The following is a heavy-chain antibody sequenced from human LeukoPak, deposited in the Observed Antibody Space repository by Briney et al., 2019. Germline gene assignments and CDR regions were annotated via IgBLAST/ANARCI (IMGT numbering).Heavy chain of an antibody. J-gene: IGHJ4*02. Sequence: PSETLSLTCTVSGGSISPHYWSWIRQPPGKGLEYVGYIYYTGGTNYNPSLRSRATVSVDASKNQFSLKLSSVTATGTAVYYCARLGFCRGDNCLDDYWGQGTLVTVSS. CDR1: GGSISPHY. CDR2: IYYTGGT. CDR3: ARLGFCRGDNCLDDY. V-gene: IGHV4-59*08. D-gene: IGHD2-15*01.